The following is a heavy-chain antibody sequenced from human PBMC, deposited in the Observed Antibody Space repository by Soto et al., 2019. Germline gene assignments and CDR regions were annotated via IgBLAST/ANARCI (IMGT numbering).Heavy chain of an antibody. CDR2: ITSDGSST. V-gene: IGHV3-74*01. CDR1: GVTFSSYW. J-gene: IGHJ4*02. CDR3: ASKYSRRAFDY. D-gene: IGHD6-13*01. Sequence: GGSLGLSCAASGVTFSSYWMHWFRQAPGKGLVWVSRITSDGSSTTYADSVKVRFTISRDNAKNTVYLQMNSVKAAETAVYYCASKYSRRAFDYWGQGTLVTVSS.